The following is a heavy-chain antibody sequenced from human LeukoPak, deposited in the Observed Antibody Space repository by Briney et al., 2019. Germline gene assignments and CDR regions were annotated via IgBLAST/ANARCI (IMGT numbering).Heavy chain of an antibody. CDR3: ARGLDYLDSSGYYRDAFDI. CDR2: ISSSSRYI. J-gene: IGHJ3*02. Sequence: GGSLRLSCAASGFIFNSFTMHWVRQAPGKGLEWVSSISSSSRYINYGDSLKGRFTLSRDNAKNSLLLQMDNLRAEDSAIYYCARGLDYLDSSGYYRDAFDIWGQGTVVAVSS. V-gene: IGHV3-21*01. CDR1: GFIFNSFT. D-gene: IGHD3-22*01.